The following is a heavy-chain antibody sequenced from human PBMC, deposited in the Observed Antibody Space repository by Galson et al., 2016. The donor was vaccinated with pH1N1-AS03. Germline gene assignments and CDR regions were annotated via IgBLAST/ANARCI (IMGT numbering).Heavy chain of an antibody. J-gene: IGHJ4*02. V-gene: IGHV1-8*01. Sequence: SVKVSCKASGYTFTTFDINWVRLATGQGLEWMGWMNPNSANTGYAQKFQDRVTMTRNTSISTAYMELSSLRSEDTAVYYCAIKSGGYGSGSSYFDDWGQGTLVTVSS. CDR3: AIKSGGYGSGSSYFDD. CDR2: MNPNSANT. D-gene: IGHD3-10*01. CDR1: GYTFTTFD.